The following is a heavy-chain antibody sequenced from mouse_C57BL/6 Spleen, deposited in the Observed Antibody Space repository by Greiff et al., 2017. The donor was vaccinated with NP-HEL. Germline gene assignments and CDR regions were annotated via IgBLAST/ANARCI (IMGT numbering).Heavy chain of an antibody. V-gene: IGHV1-62-3*01. J-gene: IGHJ2*01. CDR1: GYTFTSYW. Sequence: QVQLKQPGAELVKPGASVKLSCKASGYTFTSYWMHWVKQRPGRGLEWIGRIDPNSGGTKYNEKFKSKATLTVDKPSSTAYMQLSSLTSEDSAVYYCARPPITTVVAYYFDYWGQGTTLTVSS. D-gene: IGHD1-1*01. CDR2: IDPNSGGT. CDR3: ARPPITTVVAYYFDY.